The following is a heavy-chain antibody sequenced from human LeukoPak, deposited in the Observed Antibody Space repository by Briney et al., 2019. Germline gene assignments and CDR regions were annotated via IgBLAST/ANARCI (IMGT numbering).Heavy chain of an antibody. CDR1: GYTFTGYY. CDR3: AREDILTGYYPDY. D-gene: IGHD3-9*01. CDR2: INPNSGGT. V-gene: IGHV1-2*02. J-gene: IGHJ4*02. Sequence: ASVKVSCKASGYTFTGYYMHWVRQAPGQGLEWMGWINPNSGGTNYAQKFQGRVTMTRDTPISTAYMELSRLRSDDTAVYYCAREDILTGYYPDYWGQGTLVTVSS.